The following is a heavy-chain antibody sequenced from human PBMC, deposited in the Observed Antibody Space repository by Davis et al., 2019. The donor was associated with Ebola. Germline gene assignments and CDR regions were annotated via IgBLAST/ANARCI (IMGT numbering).Heavy chain of an antibody. D-gene: IGHD3-3*01. CDR2: INPSGGST. J-gene: IGHJ6*03. CDR1: GYTFTSYY. Sequence: ASVKVSCKASGYTFTSYYMHWVRQAPGQGLEWMGIINPSGGSTSYAQKFQGRVTITRDTSASTAYMELSSLRSEDTAVYYCARSMGTFGVVIKDYYYYMDVWGKGTTVTVSS. CDR3: ARSMGTFGVVIKDYYYYMDV. V-gene: IGHV1-46*01.